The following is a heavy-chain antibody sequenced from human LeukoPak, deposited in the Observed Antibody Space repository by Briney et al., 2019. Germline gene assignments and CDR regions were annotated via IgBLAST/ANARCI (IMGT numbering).Heavy chain of an antibody. J-gene: IGHJ4*02. CDR2: IYSSGSP. D-gene: IGHD4-17*01. CDR3: ARWSVGGDYVFLDY. CDR1: GGSISSYY. Sequence: SETLSLTCTVSGGSISSYYCSWIRQPPGNGLGWIGYIYSSGSPNYNPSFKRRVTISVDTSKNQFSLKLSYVTAADTAVYYCARWSVGGDYVFLDYWGQGTLVTVSS. V-gene: IGHV4-59*01.